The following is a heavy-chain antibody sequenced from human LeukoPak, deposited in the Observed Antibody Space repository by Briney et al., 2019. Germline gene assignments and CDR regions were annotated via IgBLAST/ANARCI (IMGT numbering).Heavy chain of an antibody. CDR1: GFTFSSYA. CDR3: AKHRFESGGYHSTD. V-gene: IGHV3-23*01. D-gene: IGHD3-22*01. CDR2: ISGGSGST. Sequence: PGGSLGLSCAASGFTFSSYAMSWVRQAPGKGLAWVSTISGGSGSTYCADSVKGRFTISRDNSKNTLYLQMNSLRDEDTAVYYCAKHRFESGGYHSTDWGQGTLVTVSP. J-gene: IGHJ4*02.